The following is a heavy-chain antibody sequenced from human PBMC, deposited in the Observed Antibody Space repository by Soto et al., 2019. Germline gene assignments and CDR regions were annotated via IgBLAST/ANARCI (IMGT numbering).Heavy chain of an antibody. CDR3: ARDGPIASPGPRAFQH. CDR2: ISAYNGNT. CDR1: GYTSTSYG. D-gene: IGHD6-13*01. V-gene: IGHV1-18*04. Sequence: ASVKVCCKASGYTSTSYGISWVRQAPGQGLEWMGWISAYNGNTNYAQKLKGRVTMTTDTSTSTAYMELRSLRSDDTAVYYCARDGPIASPGPRAFQHCGRGTLVTVCS. J-gene: IGHJ1*01.